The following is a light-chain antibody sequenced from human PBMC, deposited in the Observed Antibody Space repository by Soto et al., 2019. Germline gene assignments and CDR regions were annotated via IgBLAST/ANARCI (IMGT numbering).Light chain of an antibody. CDR2: DAS. CDR3: QQYNSYPYT. Sequence: AIQLTQSPSSLSASVGDRVTITFRASQGFSSYLAWYQQKPGKAPKLLIYDASSLQSGVPSRFSGSGSGTQFTLTISSLQPDDFATYYCQQYNSYPYTFGQGTRLEIK. J-gene: IGKJ5*01. V-gene: IGKV1-13*02. CDR1: QGFSSY.